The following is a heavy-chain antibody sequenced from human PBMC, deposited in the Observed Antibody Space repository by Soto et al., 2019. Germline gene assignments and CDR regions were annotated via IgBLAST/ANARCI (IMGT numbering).Heavy chain of an antibody. Sequence: SVKVSCKASGGIFSSDSFSWVRQAPGQGLEWMGGIIPMFDTPIYAQKFQDRVTITADESTSTAYMQLSSLRSGDTAVYYCARSGGLDRDFNYWGQGSLVTAPQ. V-gene: IGHV1-69*13. CDR2: IIPMFDTP. CDR1: GGIFSSDS. D-gene: IGHD2-15*01. J-gene: IGHJ4*02. CDR3: ARSGGLDRDFNY.